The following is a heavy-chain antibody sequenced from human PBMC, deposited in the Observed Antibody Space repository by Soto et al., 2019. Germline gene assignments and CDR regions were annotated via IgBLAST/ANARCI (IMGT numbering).Heavy chain of an antibody. Sequence: HVQLVQSGAEVKKPGASLRVSCKASGYTFTDYYIHWVRQAPGQGLQWMGWLSPYNGATTYAQKFQDWVTMTRDTSIRTAYLDLSRLSSGDTAVYYCARAQELRSFDWSWGGGAVDVWGQGTMVTASS. CDR2: LSPYNGAT. D-gene: IGHD3-9*01. CDR1: GYTFTDYY. J-gene: IGHJ3*01. CDR3: ARAQELRSFDWSWGGGAVDV. V-gene: IGHV1-2*04.